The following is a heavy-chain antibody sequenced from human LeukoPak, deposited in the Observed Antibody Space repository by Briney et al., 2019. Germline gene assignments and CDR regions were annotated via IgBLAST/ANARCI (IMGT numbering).Heavy chain of an antibody. CDR1: GFTVSSNY. V-gene: IGHV3-53*01. CDR3: ARGPHYSGNYGGKFDS. CDR2: IYSGGST. Sequence: GGSLRLSCAASGFTVSSNYMSWVRQAPGKGLEWVSVIYSGGSTYYADSVKGRFTISRDSSKNTLYLQMNSLRAEDTAVYYCARGPHYSGNYGGKFDSWGQGTLVTVSS. J-gene: IGHJ4*02. D-gene: IGHD1-26*01.